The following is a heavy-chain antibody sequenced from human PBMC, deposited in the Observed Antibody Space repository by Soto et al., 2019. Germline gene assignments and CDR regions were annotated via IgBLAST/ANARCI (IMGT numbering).Heavy chain of an antibody. CDR1: GFSFSDYF. CDR2: INPSGDSR. CDR3: ARAVGEYQLLGGWFDP. Sequence: GASVKVSCKASGFSFSDYFMHWVRQAPGQGLEWMGIINPSGDSRNYAQKFQGRVTITRDTSTSTVYMDLSSLRSEDTAVYYCARAVGEYQLLGGWFDPWGQGTLVTV. V-gene: IGHV1-46*01. J-gene: IGHJ5*02. D-gene: IGHD2-2*01.